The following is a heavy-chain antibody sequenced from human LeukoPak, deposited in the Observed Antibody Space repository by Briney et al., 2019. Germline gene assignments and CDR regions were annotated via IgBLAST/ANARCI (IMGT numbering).Heavy chain of an antibody. CDR1: GFTFSSYW. CDR2: ISSSSSYI. J-gene: IGHJ4*02. D-gene: IGHD3-9*01. CDR3: ARDGFHDILTGTFDY. Sequence: PGGSLRLSCAASGFTFSSYWMNWVRQAPGKGLEWVSSISSSSSYIYYADSVKGRFTISRDNAKNSLYLQMNSLRAEDTAVYYCARDGFHDILTGTFDYWGQGTLVTVSS. V-gene: IGHV3-21*01.